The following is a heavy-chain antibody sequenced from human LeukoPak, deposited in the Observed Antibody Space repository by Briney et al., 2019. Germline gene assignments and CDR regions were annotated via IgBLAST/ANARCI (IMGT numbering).Heavy chain of an antibody. CDR3: TTVGWELRGYDY. V-gene: IGHV3-15*01. D-gene: IGHD2-15*01. CDR1: GFTFSNAW. J-gene: IGHJ4*02. CDR2: VKSKTDGGTT. Sequence: GGSLRLSCAASGFTFSNAWMTWVRQAPGKGLEWVGRVKSKTDGGTTDYAAPVKGRFTISGDDSKNTLYLQMNSLKTEDTAVYYCTTVGWELRGYDYWGQGTLVTVSS.